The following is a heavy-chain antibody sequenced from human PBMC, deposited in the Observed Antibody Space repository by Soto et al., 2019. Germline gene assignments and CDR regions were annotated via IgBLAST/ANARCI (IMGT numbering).Heavy chain of an antibody. D-gene: IGHD2-21*01. CDR2: IYHSGST. CDR3: ARGNVVANDY. CDR1: GGSISSGGYS. J-gene: IGHJ4*02. Sequence: SEPLSLTCAVSGGSISSGGYSWSWIRQPPGKGLEWIGYIYHSGSTYYNPSLKSRVTISADRSKNQFSLKLSSVTAANTAVYYCARGNVVANDYWGQGTLVTVSS. V-gene: IGHV4-30-2*01.